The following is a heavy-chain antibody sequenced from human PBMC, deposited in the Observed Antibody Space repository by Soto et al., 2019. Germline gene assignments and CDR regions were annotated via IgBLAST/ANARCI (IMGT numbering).Heavy chain of an antibody. CDR3: ARARMVRGIIYYYGMDV. D-gene: IGHD3-10*01. Sequence: QVQLQESGPGLVKSSQTLSLTCTVSCCSISSDGNYWSLIRHHPGKGLEWIGNIYYSGSTYYNPSLKSRVTISVDTSKNQFSLKLNSVTAADTAVYYCARARMVRGIIYYYGMDVWGQGTTVTVSS. CDR2: IYYSGST. J-gene: IGHJ6*02. V-gene: IGHV4-31*03. CDR1: CCSISSDGNY.